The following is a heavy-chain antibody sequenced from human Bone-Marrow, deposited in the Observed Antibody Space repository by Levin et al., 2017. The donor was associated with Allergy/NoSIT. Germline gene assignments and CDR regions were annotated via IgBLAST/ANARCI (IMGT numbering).Heavy chain of an antibody. D-gene: IGHD1-26*01. J-gene: IGHJ1*01. CDR1: GFTFSSYG. CDR3: AKDRVGATSMGAFQH. Sequence: PGGSLRLSCVASGFTFSSYGMHWVRQAPGKGLEWVVVISNDGSNKYYADSVKGRFTISRDNSKNTLYLQMNSLRAEDTAVYYCAKDRVGATSMGAFQHWGQGTLVTVSS. CDR2: ISNDGSNK. V-gene: IGHV3-30*18.